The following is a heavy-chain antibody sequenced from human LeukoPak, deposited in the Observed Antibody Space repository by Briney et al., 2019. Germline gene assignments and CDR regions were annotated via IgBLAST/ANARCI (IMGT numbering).Heavy chain of an antibody. D-gene: IGHD1-7*01. CDR2: INPNTGGT. CDR3: VQFELDY. Sequence: ASVKVSSKASGYTFTAYYMHWVRQAPGQGLEWMGWINPNTGGTNYAQKFQGRVTMTRNTSISTAYMDLSRLRSDDTAVYYCVQFELDYWGRGTLVTVSS. V-gene: IGHV1-2*02. CDR1: GYTFTAYY. J-gene: IGHJ4*02.